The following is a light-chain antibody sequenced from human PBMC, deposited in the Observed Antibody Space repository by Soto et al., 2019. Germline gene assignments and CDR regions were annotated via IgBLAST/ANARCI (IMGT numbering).Light chain of an antibody. Sequence: EIVMTQSPATLSVSQGERATLSCRASQSVSSSYLAWYQQKPGQAPRLLIYGASSRATGIPDRFSGSGSGTDFTLTISRLEPEDFAVYYCQQYGSLSWTFGQGTKVDIK. CDR3: QQYGSLSWT. CDR2: GAS. V-gene: IGKV3-20*01. CDR1: QSVSSSY. J-gene: IGKJ1*01.